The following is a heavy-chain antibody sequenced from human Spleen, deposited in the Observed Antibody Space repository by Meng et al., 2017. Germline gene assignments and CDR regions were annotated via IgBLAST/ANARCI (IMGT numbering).Heavy chain of an antibody. D-gene: IGHD3-22*01. CDR3: ARDQVPFMIVDYYGMDV. CDR2: IWYDGNEK. CDR1: GFTFSNYG. V-gene: IGHV3-33*01. Sequence: GGSLRLSCTASGFTFSNYGMHWVRQAPGKGLEWVAVIWYDGNEKRYVDSVKGRFTISRDNSKNTLYLQMNSLRAEDTAVYYCARDQVPFMIVDYYGMDVWGQGTTVTVSS. J-gene: IGHJ6*02.